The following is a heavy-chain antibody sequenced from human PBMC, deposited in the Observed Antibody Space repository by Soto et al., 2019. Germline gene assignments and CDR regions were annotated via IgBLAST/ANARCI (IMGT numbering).Heavy chain of an antibody. CDR1: GFTPNAAW. J-gene: IGHJ4*02. Sequence: GGSLRLSCAASGFTPNAAWMSWVRQAQGKGLEWVGRIKSKTDGGTTDFAAPVKGRFTISRDDSKNTVYLQMNSLKIEDTAVYYCTTGLAAAGTNYWGQGTLVTVSS. CDR3: TTGLAAAGTNY. D-gene: IGHD6-13*01. CDR2: IKSKTDGGTT. V-gene: IGHV3-15*01.